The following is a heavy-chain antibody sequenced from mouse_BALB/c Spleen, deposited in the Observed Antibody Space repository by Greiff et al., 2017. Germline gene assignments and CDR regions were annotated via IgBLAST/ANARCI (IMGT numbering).Heavy chain of an antibody. Sequence: VQLVESGPGLVQPSQSLSITCTVSGFSLTSYGVHWVRQSPGKGLEWLGVIWSGGSTDYNAAFISRLSISKDNSKSQVFFKMNSLQADDTAIYYCARNYGNYDFNYAMDYWGQGTSVTVSS. V-gene: IGHV2-4-1*01. D-gene: IGHD2-1*01. CDR1: GFSLTSYG. CDR2: IWSGGST. J-gene: IGHJ4*01. CDR3: ARNYGNYDFNYAMDY.